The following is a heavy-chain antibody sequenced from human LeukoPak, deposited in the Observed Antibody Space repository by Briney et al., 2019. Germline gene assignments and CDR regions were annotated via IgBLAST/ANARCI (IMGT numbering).Heavy chain of an antibody. Sequence: GGSLRLSCVASGFTVSNSYMSWVRQAPGKGLEWVSYISSSSSTIYYADSVKGRFTISRDNAKNSLYLQMNSLRAEDTAVYYCARGPPGYSYGTYYFDYWGQGTLVTVSS. CDR3: ARGPPGYSYGTYYFDY. J-gene: IGHJ4*02. V-gene: IGHV3-48*04. D-gene: IGHD5-18*01. CDR1: GFTVSNSY. CDR2: ISSSSSTI.